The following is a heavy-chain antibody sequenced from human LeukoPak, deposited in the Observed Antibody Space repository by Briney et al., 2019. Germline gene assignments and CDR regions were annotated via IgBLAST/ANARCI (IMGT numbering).Heavy chain of an antibody. CDR1: GLTFSVSA. CDR3: ARDIQLST. CDR2: ISFSGDSI. V-gene: IGHV3-23*01. Sequence: GGSLTLLCAASGLTFSVSAMTWVRQAPGEGLECVSFISFSGDSIYYAHSVRGRFTISRDNSKDTLYLQMNSLRAEDTAVYYCARDIQLSTWGLGTMVTVSS. J-gene: IGHJ3*01. D-gene: IGHD5-24*01.